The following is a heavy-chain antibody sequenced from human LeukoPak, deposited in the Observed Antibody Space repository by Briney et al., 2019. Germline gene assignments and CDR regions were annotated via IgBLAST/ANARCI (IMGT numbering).Heavy chain of an antibody. V-gene: IGHV1-69*06. Sequence: ASVKVSCKASGGTFSSYAISWVRQAPGQGLEWTGGIIPIFGTANYAQKFHGRVTITADKSTSTAYMELSSLRSEDTAVYYCARVPSKTVRYYYYYGMDVWGKGTTVTVSS. CDR1: GGTFSSYA. CDR2: IIPIFGTA. CDR3: ARVPSKTVRYYYYYGMDV. J-gene: IGHJ6*04.